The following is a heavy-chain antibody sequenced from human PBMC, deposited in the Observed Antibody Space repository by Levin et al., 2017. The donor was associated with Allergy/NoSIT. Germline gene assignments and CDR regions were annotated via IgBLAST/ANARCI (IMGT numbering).Heavy chain of an antibody. CDR2: IDPSDSNT. J-gene: IGHJ4*02. V-gene: IGHV5-10-1*01. D-gene: IGHD2-21*02. Sequence: GESLKISCKGSGYSFTSHWMIWVRQMPGKGLEWMGRIDPSDSNTDYSPSFQGHVSISVDKSVTTAYLHWNNLKASDTATYYCATGVTLTGTDFWGQGTLVTVSS. CDR1: GYSFTSHW. CDR3: ATGVTLTGTDF.